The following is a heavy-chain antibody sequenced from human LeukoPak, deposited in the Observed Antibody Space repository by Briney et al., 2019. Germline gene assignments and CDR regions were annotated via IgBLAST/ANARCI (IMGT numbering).Heavy chain of an antibody. V-gene: IGHV4-30-4*01. CDR2: IYYSGST. CDR1: GGSISDGGYY. J-gene: IGHJ4*02. Sequence: SETLSLTCTVSGGSISDGGYYWSWIRQHPGKGLEWVGYIYYSGSTYDNPSLKSRVTISVDTSKNQFSLKLSSVTAADTAVYYCARQAAGAVADHIAYWGQGTLVTVSS. D-gene: IGHD6-19*01. CDR3: ARQAAGAVADHIAY.